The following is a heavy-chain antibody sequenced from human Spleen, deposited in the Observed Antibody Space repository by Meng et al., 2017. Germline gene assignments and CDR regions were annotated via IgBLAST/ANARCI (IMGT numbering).Heavy chain of an antibody. D-gene: IGHD3-22*01. J-gene: IGHJ4*02. Sequence: QLQFQQWVAWLLKPSETLSRTCAVYGGSISGNYWSWIRQPPGKALEWIGEINHSGSTNYNPSLKSRGTISVATSQNQFSLMLSSVTAADTAVYYCARGCSGYRVFLCYWGQGTLVTVSS. CDR1: GGSISGNY. CDR3: ARGCSGYRVFLCY. V-gene: IGHV4-34*01. CDR2: INHSGST.